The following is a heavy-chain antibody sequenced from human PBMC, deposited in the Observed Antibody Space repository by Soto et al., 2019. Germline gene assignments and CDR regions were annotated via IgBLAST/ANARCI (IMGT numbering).Heavy chain of an antibody. D-gene: IGHD3-3*01. Sequence: GGSLRLSRASSGSNFRSYGMHWFRQSPGKGLEWVAVIWFDGSNKYYADSVQGRFTISRGNSKNTLYLHMNSLRAEDTAVYYCARDPPFWSEFDTWGMDVWGQGTTVTVS. CDR2: IWFDGSNK. CDR3: ARDPPFWSEFDTWGMDV. CDR1: GSNFRSYG. J-gene: IGHJ6*02. V-gene: IGHV3-33*01.